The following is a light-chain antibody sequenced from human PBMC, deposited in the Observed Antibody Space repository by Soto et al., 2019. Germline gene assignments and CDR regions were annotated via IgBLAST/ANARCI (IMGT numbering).Light chain of an antibody. V-gene: IGLV3-1*01. J-gene: IGLJ1*01. CDR1: ELGDRY. CDR2: QDI. Sequence: SYELTQPPSVSVSPGQTASITCSGDELGDRYVFWYQQKPGQSPVLVIYQDIKRPSGIPERFSGSNSGNTATLTISGTQAMDEADYYCQAWDSRTEVFGTGTKVTVL. CDR3: QAWDSRTEV.